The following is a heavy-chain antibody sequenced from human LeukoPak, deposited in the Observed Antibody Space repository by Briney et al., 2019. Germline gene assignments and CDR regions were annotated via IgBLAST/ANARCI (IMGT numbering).Heavy chain of an antibody. CDR1: GGTFSSYA. D-gene: IGHD2-15*01. V-gene: IGHV1-69*13. J-gene: IGHJ4*02. Sequence: SVKVSCKASGGTFSSYAISWVRQAPGQGLEWVGGIIPIFCTAHYAQKFQGRVTMTADDSTSTAYMELSSLRSEDTAVYYCARDLAHCSGGSCYTPGGFWGQGTLVTVSS. CDR2: IIPIFCTA. CDR3: ARDLAHCSGGSCYTPGGF.